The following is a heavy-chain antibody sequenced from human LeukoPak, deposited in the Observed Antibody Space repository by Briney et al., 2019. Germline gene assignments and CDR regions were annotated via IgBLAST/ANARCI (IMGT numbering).Heavy chain of an antibody. CDR3: ARWSGYDYYYYYYMDV. V-gene: IGHV4-59*11. Sequence: PSETLSLTCTVSGGSISSHYWSWIRQPPGKGLEWIGYIYYSGSTNYNPSLKSRVTISVDTSKNQFSLKLSSVAAADTAVYYCARWSGYDYYYYYYMDVWGKGTTVTVSS. CDR1: GGSISSHY. J-gene: IGHJ6*03. CDR2: IYYSGST. D-gene: IGHD5-12*01.